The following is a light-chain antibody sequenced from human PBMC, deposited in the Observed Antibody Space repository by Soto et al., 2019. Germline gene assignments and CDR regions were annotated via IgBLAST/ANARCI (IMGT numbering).Light chain of an antibody. Sequence: EIVLTQSPATLSLSPGERATLCCRASQSITNYVGWYQQKPGQAPRLLIYATSNRATGIPARFSGSGSGTDFTLTISSLEPEDFSVYYCQQRYNWPVTFGQGTRLEIK. CDR1: QSITNY. J-gene: IGKJ5*01. V-gene: IGKV3-11*01. CDR3: QQRYNWPVT. CDR2: ATS.